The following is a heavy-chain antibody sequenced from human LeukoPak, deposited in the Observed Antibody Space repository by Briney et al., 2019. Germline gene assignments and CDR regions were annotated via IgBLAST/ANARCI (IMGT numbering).Heavy chain of an antibody. J-gene: IGHJ4*02. V-gene: IGHV6-1*01. CDR2: TYYRSKWNN. CDR1: GDIVSSNSAA. CDR3: ARAGDLDFDY. Sequence: SQTLSLTCAISGDIVSSNSAAWHWIRQSPSRGLEWLGRTYYRSKWNNDYAVSVKSRIIINPDTSKNHFSLQLNSVTPEDTAVYYCARAGDLDFDYWGQGTLVTVSS.